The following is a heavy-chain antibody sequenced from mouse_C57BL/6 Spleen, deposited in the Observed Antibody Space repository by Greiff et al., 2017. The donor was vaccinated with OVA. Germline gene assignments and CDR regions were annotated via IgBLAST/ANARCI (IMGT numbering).Heavy chain of an antibody. CDR2: IRSKSNNYAT. CDR3: VRQSKGNAMDY. V-gene: IGHV10-1*01. Sequence: EADGGLVQPKGSLKLSCAASGFSFNTYAMNWVRQAPGKGLEWVARIRSKSNNYATYYADSVKDRFTISRDDSESMLYLQMNNLKTEDTAMYYCVRQSKGNAMDYWGQGTSVTVSS. CDR1: GFSFNTYA. D-gene: IGHD2-5*01. J-gene: IGHJ4*01.